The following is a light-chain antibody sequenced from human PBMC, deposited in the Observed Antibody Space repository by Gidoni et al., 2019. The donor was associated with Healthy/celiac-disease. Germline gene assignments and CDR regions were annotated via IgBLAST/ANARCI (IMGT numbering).Light chain of an antibody. Sequence: QSVLTQPPSVSGAPVQLVTISCTGSSSNIGAGYDVHWYQQLPGTAPKLLIYGNSNRPSGVPDRFSGSKSGTSASLAITGLQAEDEADYYCQSYDSSLSGSEVFGGGTKLTVL. CDR2: GNS. CDR3: QSYDSSLSGSEV. V-gene: IGLV1-40*01. J-gene: IGLJ2*01. CDR1: SSNIGAGYD.